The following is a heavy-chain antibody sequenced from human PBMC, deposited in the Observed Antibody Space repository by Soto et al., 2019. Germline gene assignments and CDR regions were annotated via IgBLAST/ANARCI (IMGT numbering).Heavy chain of an antibody. CDR1: GFSLTTSGVG. J-gene: IGHJ4*02. D-gene: IGHD3-3*01. V-gene: IGHV2-5*02. Sequence: QITLNESGPTQVKPRQTLTLTCTFSGFSLTTSGVGVGWIRQSPGKAPEWLALIYWDDDKRYSPSLKSRLTITKDTSKNQMVLTMADLAPADTATYDCAHRVLRTVFGLVTTTAIYFDFWGQGTPVAVSS. CDR3: AHRVLRTVFGLVTTTAIYFDF. CDR2: IYWDDDK.